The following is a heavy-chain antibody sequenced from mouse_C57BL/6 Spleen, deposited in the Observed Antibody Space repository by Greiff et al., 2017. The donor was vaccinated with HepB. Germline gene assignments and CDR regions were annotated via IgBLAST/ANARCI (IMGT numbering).Heavy chain of an antibody. CDR3: VREVYYYGSSLFDY. V-gene: IGHV10-1*01. D-gene: IGHD1-1*01. CDR1: GFSFNTYA. J-gene: IGHJ2*01. CDR2: IRSKSNNYAT. Sequence: GGGLVQPKGSLKLSCAASGFSFNTYAMNWVRQAPGKGLEWVARIRSKSNNYATYYADSVKDRFTISRDDSESMLYLQMNNLKTEDTAMYYCVREVYYYGSSLFDYWGQGTTLTVSS.